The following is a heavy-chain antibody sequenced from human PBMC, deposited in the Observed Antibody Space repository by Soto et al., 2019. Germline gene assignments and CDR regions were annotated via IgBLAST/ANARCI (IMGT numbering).Heavy chain of an antibody. J-gene: IGHJ4*02. Sequence: QVQLQQWGAGLLKPSETLSLTCAVYGGSFSGYYWSWIRQPPGKGMEWVGEINHSGSTNYNPSLKRRVTISVNTSNNHFSLSLSSVTAADTAVYYCARGQGPTNYWGQGTLVTVSS. CDR3: ARGQGPTNY. CDR2: INHSGST. CDR1: GGSFSGYY. D-gene: IGHD5-12*01. V-gene: IGHV4-34*01.